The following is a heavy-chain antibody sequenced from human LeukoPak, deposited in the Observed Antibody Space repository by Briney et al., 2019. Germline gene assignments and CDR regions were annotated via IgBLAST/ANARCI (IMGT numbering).Heavy chain of an antibody. J-gene: IGHJ4*02. D-gene: IGHD6-19*01. CDR1: GGSISSGSYY. CDR2: IYTSGST. V-gene: IGHV4-61*02. Sequence: PSQTLSLTCTVSGGSISSGSYYWSWIRQPAGKGLEWIGRIYTSGSTYYNPSLESRVSVSVDTSKSQFSLRLSSVTAADTAVYYCATSYGSNFYWGQGTLVTVSS. CDR3: ATSYGSNFY.